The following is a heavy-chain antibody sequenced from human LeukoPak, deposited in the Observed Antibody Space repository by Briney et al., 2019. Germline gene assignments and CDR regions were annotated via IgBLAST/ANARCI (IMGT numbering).Heavy chain of an antibody. CDR1: GFTFSTYS. Sequence: GGSLRLSCAASGFTFSTYSMNWVRQAPGKGLEWVSSISRSSSYIYYADSVKGRFTISRDNAKNSLYLQMNSLRAEDTAIYYCARSILAGTGGFDYWGQGSLITVSS. J-gene: IGHJ4*02. D-gene: IGHD6-19*01. CDR3: ARSILAGTGGFDY. CDR2: ISRSSSYI. V-gene: IGHV3-21*01.